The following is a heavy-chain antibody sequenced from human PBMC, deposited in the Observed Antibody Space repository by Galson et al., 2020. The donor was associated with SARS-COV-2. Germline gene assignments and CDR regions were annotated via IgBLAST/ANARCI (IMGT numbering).Heavy chain of an antibody. CDR1: GGSISSSNW. CDR2: IYHSGST. V-gene: IGHV4-4*02. CDR3: AGDSVAGDAMYY. Sequence: SETLSLTCAVSGGSISSSNWWSWVRQPPGKGLEWIGEIYHSGSTNYNPSLKSRVTISVDKSKNQFSLKLSSVTAADTAVYYCAGDSVAGDAMYYRGQGTLVTVSS. J-gene: IGHJ4*02. D-gene: IGHD3-16*01.